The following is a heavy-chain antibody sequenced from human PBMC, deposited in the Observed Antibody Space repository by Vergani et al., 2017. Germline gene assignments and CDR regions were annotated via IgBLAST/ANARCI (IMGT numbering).Heavy chain of an antibody. CDR2: IYYSGST. V-gene: IGHV4-61*01. J-gene: IGHJ3*02. Sequence: QVQLQESGPGLVKPSETLSLTCTVSGGSVSSGSYYWSWLRQPPGKGLEWIGYIYYSGSTNYNPSLKSRVTISVDTSKNQFSLKLSSVTAADTAVYYCARGFWAVAGSFAFDIWGQGTMVTVSS. CDR1: GGSVSSGSYY. CDR3: ARGFWAVAGSFAFDI. D-gene: IGHD6-19*01.